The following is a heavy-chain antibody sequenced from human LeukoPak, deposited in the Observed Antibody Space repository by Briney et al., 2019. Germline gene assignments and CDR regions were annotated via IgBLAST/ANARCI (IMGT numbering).Heavy chain of an antibody. Sequence: ASVKVSCKASGYTFTSYDINWVRQATGQGLEWMGWMNPNSGNTGYAQKFQGRVTMTRNTSISTAYMELSSLRPEDTAVYYCARGSNVVPAAMRPYAFDIWGQGTMVTVSS. CDR3: ARGSNVVPAAMRPYAFDI. D-gene: IGHD2-2*01. CDR2: MNPNSGNT. J-gene: IGHJ3*02. V-gene: IGHV1-8*01. CDR1: GYTFTSYD.